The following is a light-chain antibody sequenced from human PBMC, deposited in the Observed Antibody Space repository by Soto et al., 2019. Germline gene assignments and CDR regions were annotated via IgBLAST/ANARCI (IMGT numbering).Light chain of an antibody. J-gene: IGKJ2*01. Sequence: DIQMTQSPSSLSASVGDRVTITCRASQGISNYLAWYQQRPGQVPKLLIYGAFTLQSGVPSRFSGSGSGTDFTLTISSLQPEDVATYYWQKYNSAPYAVGQGTKLEI. CDR1: QGISNY. CDR2: GAF. V-gene: IGKV1-27*01. CDR3: QKYNSAPYA.